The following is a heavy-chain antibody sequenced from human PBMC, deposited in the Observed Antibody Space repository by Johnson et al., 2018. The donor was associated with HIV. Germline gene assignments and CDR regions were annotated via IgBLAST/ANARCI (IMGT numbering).Heavy chain of an antibody. CDR2: IWYDGNNK. J-gene: IGHJ3*02. CDR3: AKDRPRVGATAPSGGMDFDI. V-gene: IGHV3-33*06. D-gene: IGHD1-26*01. CDR1: GFTFSSYG. Sequence: QVQLVESGGGVVQPGRSLRLSCAASGFTFSSYGMHWVRQAPGKGLEWVAVIWYDGNNKYYADSVKGRFTISRDNSKNTLYLQMNSLRAEDTAVYYCAKDRPRVGATAPSGGMDFDIWGQGTMVTVSS.